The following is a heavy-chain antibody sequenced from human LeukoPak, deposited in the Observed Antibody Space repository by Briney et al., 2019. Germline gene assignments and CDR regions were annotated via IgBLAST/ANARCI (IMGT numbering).Heavy chain of an antibody. D-gene: IGHD3-3*01. CDR3: ARSLADFWSGYLDC. J-gene: IGHJ4*02. CDR2: IYYSGST. V-gene: IGHV4-59*01. Sequence: PSETLSLTCTVSGGSISYYYWSWIRQPPGKGLEWIGYIYYSGSTNYNPSLKSRVTISVDTSKNQFSLKLNSVTAADTAVYYCARSLADFWSGYLDCWGQGTLVTVSS. CDR1: GGSISYYY.